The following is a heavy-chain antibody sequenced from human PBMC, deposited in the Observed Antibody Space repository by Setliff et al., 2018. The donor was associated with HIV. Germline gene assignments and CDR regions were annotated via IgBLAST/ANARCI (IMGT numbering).Heavy chain of an antibody. Sequence: PSETLSLTCTVSGGSITNSNYYWGWFRQPPGKGLECIGAIYYTENTYYNPSLKSRVTMSVDTSKNQFSLKLRSVTAADTAVYFCATLRWLRSKHSDYWGQGILVTVSS. CDR1: GGSITNSNYY. D-gene: IGHD5-12*01. CDR2: IYYTENT. V-gene: IGHV4-39*01. CDR3: ATLRWLRSKHSDY. J-gene: IGHJ4*01.